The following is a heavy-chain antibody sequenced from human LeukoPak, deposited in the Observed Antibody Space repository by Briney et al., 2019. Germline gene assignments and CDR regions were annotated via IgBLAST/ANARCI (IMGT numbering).Heavy chain of an antibody. V-gene: IGHV3-11*01. Sequence: PGGSLRLSCAASGFTFNDYYMSWIRQAPGKGLEWVSYISSSGSTIYYADSVRGRFTISRDNARDSLYLQMNSLRAEDTAFYYCARGWTDLYYFDYWGQGTLVTVSS. CDR1: GFTFNDYY. CDR3: ARGWTDLYYFDY. J-gene: IGHJ4*02. CDR2: ISSSGSTI. D-gene: IGHD1-1*01.